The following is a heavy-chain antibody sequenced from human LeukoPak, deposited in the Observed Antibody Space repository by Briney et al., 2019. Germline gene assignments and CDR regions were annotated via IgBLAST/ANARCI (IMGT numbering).Heavy chain of an antibody. V-gene: IGHV3-74*01. D-gene: IGHD5-18*01. CDR3: ARDLYTTMADRGDY. Sequence: GGSLRLSCAASGFTFSSYWMHWVRQGPGKGLVWVSRINSDGSSATYADSVKGRFTISRDNAKNTLYLQMSSLRAEDTAVYYCARDLYTTMADRGDYWGQGTLVTVSS. CDR2: INSDGSSA. J-gene: IGHJ4*02. CDR1: GFTFSSYW.